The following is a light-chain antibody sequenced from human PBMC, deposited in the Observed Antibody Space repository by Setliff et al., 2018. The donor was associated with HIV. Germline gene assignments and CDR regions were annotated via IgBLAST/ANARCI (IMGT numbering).Light chain of an antibody. J-gene: IGLJ3*02. V-gene: IGLV2-8*01. CDR2: EVN. Sequence: QSALTQPPSASGSPGQSVTISCTGTSSGVGAYNYVSWYQQHPGKAPKLMIYEVNKRPSGVPDRFSGSKSGNTASLTVSGLQAEDEGDYYCSSYAGSNRGVFGGGTQLTVL. CDR3: SSYAGSNRGV. CDR1: SSGVGAYNY.